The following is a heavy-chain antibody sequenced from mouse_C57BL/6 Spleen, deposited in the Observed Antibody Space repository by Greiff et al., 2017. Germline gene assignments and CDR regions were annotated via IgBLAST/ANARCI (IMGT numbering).Heavy chain of an antibody. CDR2: IYPRDGST. D-gene: IGHD4-1*01. CDR1: GYSFPSYD. CDR3: ARARNCGREDYVDD. Sequence: QVQLQQSGPELVKPGASVQLSCKASGYSFPSYDIYWVKQRPGQGLEWIGWIYPRDGSTKYNEKFKGQATLTVYTSSSTAYRERHSLTSEDSAVYFCARARNCGREDYVDDWGQGTTL. J-gene: IGHJ2*01. V-gene: IGHV1-85*01.